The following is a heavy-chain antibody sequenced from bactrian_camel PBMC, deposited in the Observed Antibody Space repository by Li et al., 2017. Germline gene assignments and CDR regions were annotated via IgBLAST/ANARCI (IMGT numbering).Heavy chain of an antibody. V-gene: IGHV3S53*01. J-gene: IGHJ7*01. CDR2: IDWEGEI. Sequence: QLVESGGGSVQTGGSLRLSCVGSGKDFSTDCMAWYRQGPGNERQGVAAIDWEGEIRYAHSVRGRFTISRDRSKNALYLQMNNLKTEDTGTYISAADRPYGCYVGALIDRANHMHYWGKGTQVTVS. CDR1: GKDFSTDC. D-gene: IGHD3*01.